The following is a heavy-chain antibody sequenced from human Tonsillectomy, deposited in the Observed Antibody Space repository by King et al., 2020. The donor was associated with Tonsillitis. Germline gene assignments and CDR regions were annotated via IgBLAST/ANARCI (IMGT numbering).Heavy chain of an antibody. V-gene: IGHV3-23*04. D-gene: IGHD3-22*01. CDR1: GFTFSNYA. CDR2: ISGSGGST. CDR3: AKSYYDSSGYYLGDDAYDM. Sequence: QLVQSGGGLVQPGGSLRLSCAASGFTFSNYAMTWVRQAPGKGLEWVSVISGSGGSTYYADSVKGRFTISRDNSKNTLYLQMNSLRVEDTATYYSAKSYYDSSGYYLGDDAYDMWGQGTMVTVSS. J-gene: IGHJ3*02.